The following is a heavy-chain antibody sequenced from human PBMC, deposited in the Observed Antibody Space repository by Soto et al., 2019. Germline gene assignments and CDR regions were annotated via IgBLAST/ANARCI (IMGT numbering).Heavy chain of an antibody. Sequence: GGSLRLSCADSGFTFSSYAMSWVRQAPGTGLEWVSAISGSGGSTYYADSVKGRFTISRDNSKNTLYLQMNSLRAEDTAVYYCAKDDYYDSSGYYYPFDYWGQGTLVTVSS. CDR1: GFTFSSYA. CDR3: AKDDYYDSSGYYYPFDY. J-gene: IGHJ4*02. D-gene: IGHD3-22*01. V-gene: IGHV3-23*01. CDR2: ISGSGGST.